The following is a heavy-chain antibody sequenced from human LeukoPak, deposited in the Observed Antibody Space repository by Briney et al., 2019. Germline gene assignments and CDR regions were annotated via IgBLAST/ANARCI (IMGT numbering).Heavy chain of an antibody. CDR3: AKGRGIVVVPAAHFDY. D-gene: IGHD2-2*01. J-gene: IGHJ4*02. Sequence: GGSLRLSGEASGFTFSSYAMSWVRRAPGKGLEWVSAFSGSGGSTYYADSVKGRFTISRDNSKNTLYLQMNSLRAEDTAVYYCAKGRGIVVVPAAHFDYWGQGTLVTVSS. CDR2: FSGSGGST. V-gene: IGHV3-23*01. CDR1: GFTFSSYA.